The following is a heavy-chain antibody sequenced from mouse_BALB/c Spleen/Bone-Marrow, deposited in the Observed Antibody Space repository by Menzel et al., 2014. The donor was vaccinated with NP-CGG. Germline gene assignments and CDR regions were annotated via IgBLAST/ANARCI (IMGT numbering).Heavy chain of an antibody. CDR3: ARDTTVAPYWYFDV. CDR2: IRNKANGYTT. V-gene: IGHV7-3*02. D-gene: IGHD1-1*01. CDR1: GFTFTDYY. Sequence: EVQLQESGGGLVQPGGSLRLSCATSGFTFTDYYMSWVRQPPGKALEWLGFIRNKANGYTTEYSASVKGRFTISRDNSQSVLYLQMNTLRAEDSATYYCARDTTVAPYWYFDVWGAGTTVTVSS. J-gene: IGHJ1*01.